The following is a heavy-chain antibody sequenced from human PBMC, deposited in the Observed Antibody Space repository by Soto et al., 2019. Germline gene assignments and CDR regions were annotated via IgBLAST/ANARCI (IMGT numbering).Heavy chain of an antibody. CDR1: GGSFSDNF. D-gene: IGHD3-10*01. J-gene: IGHJ6*02. CDR2: INRSGST. V-gene: IGHV4-34*01. CDR3: ARDKGSGSYNSRYYYGMDV. Sequence: PSETLSLTCAVYGGSFSDNFWSWIRQPPGEGLEWIGEINRSGSTNYIPSLKSRVTISVDTSKNQFSLKLSSVSAADTAVYYCARDKGSGSYNSRYYYGMDVWGQGTTVTVSS.